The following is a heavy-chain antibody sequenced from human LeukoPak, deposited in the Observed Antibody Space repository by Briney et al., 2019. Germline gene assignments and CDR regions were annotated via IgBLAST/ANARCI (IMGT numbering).Heavy chain of an antibody. CDR1: GFTVSSNY. J-gene: IGHJ4*02. D-gene: IGHD3-22*01. CDR3: AKVGADSSGYYHSYYFDY. Sequence: PGGSLRLSCAASGFTVSSNYMSWVRQAPGKGLEWVSVISGSGGSTYYADSVKGRFTISRDNSKNTLYLQMNSLRAEDTAVYYCAKVGADSSGYYHSYYFDYWGQGTLVTVSS. V-gene: IGHV3-23*01. CDR2: ISGSGGST.